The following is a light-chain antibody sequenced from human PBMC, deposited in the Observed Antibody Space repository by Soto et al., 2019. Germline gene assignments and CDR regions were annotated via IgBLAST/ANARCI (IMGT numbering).Light chain of an antibody. Sequence: DIQMTQSPSTLSASVGDSVTITCRASQSINKWLAWYQQKPGKAPNLLIFDASNLQSGVPSRVSGSGFGTEFTLIISSLQPDDVASYYCQQYNSDSSFGGGTKVEIK. CDR1: QSINKW. CDR3: QQYNSDSS. J-gene: IGKJ4*01. CDR2: DAS. V-gene: IGKV1-5*01.